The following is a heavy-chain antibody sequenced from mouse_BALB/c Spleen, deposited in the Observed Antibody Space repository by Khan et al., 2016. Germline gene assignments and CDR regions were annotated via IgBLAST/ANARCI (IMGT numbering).Heavy chain of an antibody. CDR3: SRGALNYYAMDY. CDR1: GYSFTAYY. J-gene: IGHJ4*01. Sequence: VQLQQSGPELMKPGASVRISCKASGYSFTAYYIHWVKQSHGKSLEWIGYIDPSNGDTSYHQKFRGKAPLTVDKSSTTAFMLLCSLASEDAAVYYCSRGALNYYAMDYWGLGTSVTVSS. CDR2: IDPSNGDT. V-gene: IGHV1S135*01. D-gene: IGHD3-1*01.